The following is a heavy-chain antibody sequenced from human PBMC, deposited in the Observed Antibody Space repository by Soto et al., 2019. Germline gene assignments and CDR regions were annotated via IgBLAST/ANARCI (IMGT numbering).Heavy chain of an antibody. V-gene: IGHV3-7*05. Sequence: GGSLRLSCAASGFTFSNHWMSWVRQAPGKGLEWVANIKQDGGEKYYVDSVKGRFTISRDNAKSSLYLQMNSLRAEDTALYYCARHLRSVNFHGMDVWGQGTTVTVSS. CDR2: IKQDGGEK. CDR3: ARHLRSVNFHGMDV. D-gene: IGHD3-3*02. CDR1: GFTFSNHW. J-gene: IGHJ6*02.